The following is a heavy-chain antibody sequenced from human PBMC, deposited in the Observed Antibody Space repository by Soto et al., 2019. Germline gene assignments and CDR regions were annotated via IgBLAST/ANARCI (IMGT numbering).Heavy chain of an antibody. CDR3: ARDHGDTAAGGYFDY. D-gene: IGHD6-13*01. V-gene: IGHV4-39*02. CDR1: NGSISSRSSY. Sequence: SETLALTCMVSNGSISSRSSYWGWIRQTPGKGLEWIGSIYYIGNTYYNPSLKSRVTISIDTSKTQFSLKMNSVTAADTAVYYCARDHGDTAAGGYFDYWAQGTLVTVSS. J-gene: IGHJ4*02. CDR2: IYYIGNT.